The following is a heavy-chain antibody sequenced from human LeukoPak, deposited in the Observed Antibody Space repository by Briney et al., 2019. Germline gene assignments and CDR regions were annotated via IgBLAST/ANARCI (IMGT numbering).Heavy chain of an antibody. CDR2: ISSSSSYI. Sequence: PGGSLRLSCAASGFTFSSYSMNWVRQAPGKGLEWVSSISSSSSYIYYADSVKGRFTISRDNAKNSLYLQMNSLRAEDTAVYYCARERESWAGYYYYYMDVWGKGTTVTVSS. V-gene: IGHV3-21*01. CDR1: GFTFSSYS. D-gene: IGHD6-19*01. J-gene: IGHJ6*03. CDR3: ARERESWAGYYYYYMDV.